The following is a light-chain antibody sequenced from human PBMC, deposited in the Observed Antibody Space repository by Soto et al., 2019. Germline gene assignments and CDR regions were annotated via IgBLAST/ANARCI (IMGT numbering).Light chain of an antibody. CDR3: QQTYTTPYT. CDR2: GAS. Sequence: DIQMTQSPSSLSASVGDRVTITCRTSQNIIKYLNWYQQKPGKAPKFLIYGASTLQTGVPSRFSGGGSGTDFTLTISSLQPEDFAPYYCQQTYTTPYTFGQGTKLDIK. J-gene: IGKJ2*01. CDR1: QNIIKY. V-gene: IGKV1-39*01.